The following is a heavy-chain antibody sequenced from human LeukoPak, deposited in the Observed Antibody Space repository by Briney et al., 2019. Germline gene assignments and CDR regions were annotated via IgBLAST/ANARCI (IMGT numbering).Heavy chain of an antibody. V-gene: IGHV3-9*01. J-gene: IGHJ4*02. CDR2: ISWNSGSV. CDR1: GFTFDDYT. CDR3: ARLLASGYSSGWYAIDY. Sequence: GGSLRLSCAASGFTFDDYTMHWVRQAPGKGLEWVSGISWNSGSVGYADSVKGRFTISRDNAKNSLYLQMNSLRAEDTALYYCARLLASGYSSGWYAIDYWGQGTLVTVSS. D-gene: IGHD6-19*01.